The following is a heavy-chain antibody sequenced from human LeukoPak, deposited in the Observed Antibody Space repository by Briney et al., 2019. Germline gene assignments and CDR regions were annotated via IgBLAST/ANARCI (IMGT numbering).Heavy chain of an antibody. CDR2: INPGGSST. J-gene: IGHJ4*02. D-gene: IGHD4-11*01. CDR1: GFTFSNYW. Sequence: GGSLRLSCAASGFTFSNYWMHWVRQVPGKGLVWVSRINPGGSSTTYADSVKGRITISRGNAKNTLYLQMNSLRAEDTAVYYCARSNQADDYWGQGTLVTVSS. CDR3: ARSNQADDY. V-gene: IGHV3-74*01.